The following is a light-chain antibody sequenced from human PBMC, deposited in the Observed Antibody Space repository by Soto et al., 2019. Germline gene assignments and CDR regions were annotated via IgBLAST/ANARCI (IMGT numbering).Light chain of an antibody. Sequence: SYELTQPPSVSVSPGQTARITCSGDALPKQYAYWYQQKPGQAPVSVIYKDTERPSGIPERFSGSTSGTTVTLTISGVQAEDEADYYCQSADSSGTYYVFGTGTKVTLL. CDR1: ALPKQY. J-gene: IGLJ1*01. CDR3: QSADSSGTYYV. CDR2: KDT. V-gene: IGLV3-25*02.